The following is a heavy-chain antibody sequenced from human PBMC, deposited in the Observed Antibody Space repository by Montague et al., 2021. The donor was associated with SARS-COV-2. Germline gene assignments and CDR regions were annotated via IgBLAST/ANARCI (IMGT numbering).Heavy chain of an antibody. CDR2: IYYSGST. J-gene: IGHJ3*02. CDR3: AGSPPGIAAAGTVAAFDI. Sequence: SETLSLTCTVSGGSISSSSYYWGWIRQPPGKGLEWIGSIYYSGSTYYNPSLKSRVTISVDTSKNQFSLKLTSMTAADTAVYYCAGSPPGIAAAGTVAAFDIWGQGTMVTVSS. V-gene: IGHV4-39*01. D-gene: IGHD6-13*01. CDR1: GGSISSSSYY.